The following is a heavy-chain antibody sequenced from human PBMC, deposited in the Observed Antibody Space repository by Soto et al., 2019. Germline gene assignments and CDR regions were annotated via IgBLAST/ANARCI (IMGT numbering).Heavy chain of an antibody. V-gene: IGHV1-18*01. J-gene: IGHJ5*02. CDR3: ARVPRRDGNSVLGWFDP. D-gene: IGHD4-17*01. Sequence: QAQLVQSGAEVKKSGASAKVSCKASGYTFTNYGISWVRQAPGQGLEWMGWIGAYNGETNYAQKVQDRVPMTTDTSTSTAYMELRSLRSDDTAVYYCARVPRRDGNSVLGWFDPWGQGALVTVSS. CDR1: GYTFTNYG. CDR2: IGAYNGET.